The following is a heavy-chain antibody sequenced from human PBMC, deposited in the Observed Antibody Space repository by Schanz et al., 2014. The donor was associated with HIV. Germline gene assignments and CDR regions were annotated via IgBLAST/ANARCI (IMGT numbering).Heavy chain of an antibody. D-gene: IGHD4-4*01. Sequence: EVPLLESGGGLAQPGGSQRLSCAASGFAFSDYAMSWVRQAPGKGLEWVSSISAGGRETYYADSVKGRFTISRDNSKNTLYLQMNRLRAEDTALYFCANDPELTTITGYFDSWGQGTLVTVSS. J-gene: IGHJ4*02. CDR3: ANDPELTTITGYFDS. CDR2: ISAGGRET. CDR1: GFAFSDYA. V-gene: IGHV3-23*01.